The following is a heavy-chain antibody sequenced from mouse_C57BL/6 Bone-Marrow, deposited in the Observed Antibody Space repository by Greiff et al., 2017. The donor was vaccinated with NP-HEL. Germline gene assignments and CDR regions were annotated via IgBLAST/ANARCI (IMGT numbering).Heavy chain of an antibody. D-gene: IGHD4-1*01. V-gene: IGHV7-3*01. CDR3: ARINWGTFAY. CDR2: IRNKANGYTT. Sequence: EVQVVESGGGLVQPGGSLSLSCAASGFTFTDYYMSWVRQPPGKALEWLGFIRNKANGYTTEYSASVKGRFTISRDNSQSILYLQMNALRAEDSATYYCARINWGTFAYWGQGTLVTVSA. J-gene: IGHJ3*01. CDR1: GFTFTDYY.